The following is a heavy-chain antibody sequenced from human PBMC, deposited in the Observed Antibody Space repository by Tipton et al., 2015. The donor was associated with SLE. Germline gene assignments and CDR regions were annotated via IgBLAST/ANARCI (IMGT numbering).Heavy chain of an antibody. CDR1: GYTFTSYY. J-gene: IGHJ3*02. CDR2: INPSGGST. D-gene: IGHD2-15*01. Sequence: QSGPEVKKPGASVKVSCKASGYTFTSYYMHWVRQAPGQGLEWMGIINPSGGSTSYAQKFQGRVTMTRDTSTSTVYMELSSLRSEDTAVYYCAREDIVVVVAATRGAFDIWGQGTMVTVSS. V-gene: IGHV1-46*01. CDR3: AREDIVVVVAATRGAFDI.